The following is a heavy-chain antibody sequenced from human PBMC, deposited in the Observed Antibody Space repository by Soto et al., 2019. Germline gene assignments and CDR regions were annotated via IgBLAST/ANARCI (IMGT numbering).Heavy chain of an antibody. V-gene: IGHV4-30-4*01. CDR1: GGSITSDEDY. D-gene: IGHD5-18*01. Sequence: SETLSLTCTVSGGSITSDEDYWTWIRQSPGKGLEWIGYISSSGSTGYNPSLKTRLSMSVDRSKNQFTLRLTSVTAADTAVYFCATESGSTYGYFDHWGQGTQVTVSS. J-gene: IGHJ4*02. CDR2: ISSSGST. CDR3: ATESGSTYGYFDH.